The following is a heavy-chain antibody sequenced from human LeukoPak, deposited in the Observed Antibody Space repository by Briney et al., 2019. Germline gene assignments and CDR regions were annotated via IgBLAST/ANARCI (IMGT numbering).Heavy chain of an antibody. Sequence: SETLSLTCTVSGGSISSYYWSWIRQPPGKGLEWIGCIHYSGRTNYNPSLNSRLTMSVDTSKNQFSLRLSSVTAADTAMYYCSRYSSSWYNDYWGQGTLVTVSS. CDR2: IHYSGRT. J-gene: IGHJ4*02. D-gene: IGHD6-13*01. CDR1: GGSISSYY. CDR3: SRYSSSWYNDY. V-gene: IGHV4-59*01.